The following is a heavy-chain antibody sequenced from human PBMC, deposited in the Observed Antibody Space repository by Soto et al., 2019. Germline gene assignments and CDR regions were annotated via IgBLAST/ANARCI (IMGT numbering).Heavy chain of an antibody. Sequence: EVQLVESGGGLVQPGGSLRLSCAASGFTFTTYWMHWVRQAPGKGLVWVSRIKFDESTTNYADSVKGRFTISRDNAKNTVFLQMNGLRAEDTAVYYCVRGGLWAYYMDVWGKGTTVTVSS. V-gene: IGHV3-74*01. J-gene: IGHJ6*03. CDR2: IKFDESTT. CDR1: GFTFTTYW. D-gene: IGHD2-21*01. CDR3: VRGGLWAYYMDV.